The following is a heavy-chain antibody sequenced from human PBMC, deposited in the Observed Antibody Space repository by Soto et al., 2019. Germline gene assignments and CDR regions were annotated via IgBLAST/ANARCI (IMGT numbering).Heavy chain of an antibody. V-gene: IGHV5-51*01. CDR2: IFPGDSDT. CDR1: GYTFTNYW. Sequence: GESLKISCKAIGYTFTNYWIGWVRQTPGKGLEWMGIIFPGDSDTRYNPSFEGQVTVSADESISTDYLQWNTLKASDTAMYYCVRTNFGALNNFDFWGQGNLVTVSS. CDR3: VRTNFGALNNFDF. J-gene: IGHJ4*02. D-gene: IGHD3-16*01.